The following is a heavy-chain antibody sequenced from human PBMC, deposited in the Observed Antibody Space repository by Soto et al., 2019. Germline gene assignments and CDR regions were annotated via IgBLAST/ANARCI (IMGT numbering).Heavy chain of an antibody. CDR1: GGTLSGYY. CDR3: ARGWTGLRYCPNGVCRNWVAP. CDR2: INHSAST. J-gene: IGHJ5*02. D-gene: IGHD2-8*01. Sequence: SEALSLTWAVYGGTLSGYYWSWSRQLPGEGLEWIGEINHSASTNYNPSLKSRLTISVDTSKNQFSLKLSSVTAAHTAVYYWARGWTGLRYCPNGVCRNWVAPWAQAPLV. V-gene: IGHV4-34*01.